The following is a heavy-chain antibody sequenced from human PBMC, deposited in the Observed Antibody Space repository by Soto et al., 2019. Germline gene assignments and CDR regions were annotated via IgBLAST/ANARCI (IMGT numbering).Heavy chain of an antibody. CDR1: GGSIRSTNW. CDR3: ARFPGA. J-gene: IGHJ4*02. CDR2: IFHSGST. Sequence: QVQLQESDPGLVKPSGTLSLTCAVSGGSIRSTNWWSWVRQPPGKGLEWIGEIFHSGSTNYNPSLKSRVTISVDKSKNPFSLKLSPVTAADTAVDYGARFPGAWGQGTLVTVSS. V-gene: IGHV4-4*02.